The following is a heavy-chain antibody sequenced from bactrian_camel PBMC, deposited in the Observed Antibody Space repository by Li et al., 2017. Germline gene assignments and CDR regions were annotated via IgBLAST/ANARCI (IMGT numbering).Heavy chain of an antibody. Sequence: HVQLVESGGGSVQAGGSLRLSCAASGATDSRYCMGWFRQVPGKEREGVATLYTGDTDGTMTYYADHVKGRFTISRNTAENIMYLQIDSLKPEDTAMYYCATDPDTCAGILNPSAAYVATGRGTWGQGTQVTVS. D-gene: IGHD1*01. CDR1: GATDSRYC. CDR2: LYTGDTDGTMT. V-gene: IGHV3S6*01. J-gene: IGHJ6*01. CDR3: ATDPDTCAGILNPSAAYVATGRGT.